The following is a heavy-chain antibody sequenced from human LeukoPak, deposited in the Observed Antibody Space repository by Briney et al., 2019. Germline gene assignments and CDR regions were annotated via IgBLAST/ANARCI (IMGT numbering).Heavy chain of an antibody. D-gene: IGHD6-19*01. Sequence: GASVKVSCKASGGTFSSYAISWVRQAPGQGLEWMGGIIPIFGTANYAQKFQGRVTIARNTSISTAYMELSSLRSEDTAVYYCARGGGWFRLPGYDAFDIWGQGTMVTVSS. V-gene: IGHV1-69*05. CDR2: IIPIFGTA. CDR1: GGTFSSYA. J-gene: IGHJ3*02. CDR3: ARGGGWFRLPGYDAFDI.